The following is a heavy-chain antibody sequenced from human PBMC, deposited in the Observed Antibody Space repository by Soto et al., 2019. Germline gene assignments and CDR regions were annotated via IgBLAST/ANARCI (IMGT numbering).Heavy chain of an antibody. CDR1: GFTFADAW. CDR3: TTGLSNGYYNFDY. Sequence: EMQLVESGGGLVKPGGSLRLSCAASGFTFADAWMSWVRQAPGRGLEWVGRIKREADGGTTDYAAPVKGRTTISRDDSKNTRYLQMNSLKTEDTAVYYCTTGLSNGYYNFDYWGQGTPVTVSS. J-gene: IGHJ4*02. V-gene: IGHV3-15*01. CDR2: IKREADGGTT. D-gene: IGHD3-22*01.